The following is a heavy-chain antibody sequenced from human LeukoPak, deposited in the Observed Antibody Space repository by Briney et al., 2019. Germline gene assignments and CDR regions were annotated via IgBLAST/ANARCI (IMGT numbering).Heavy chain of an antibody. V-gene: IGHV4-59*08. Sequence: SETLSLTCAVYGGSFSSYYWSWIRQPPGKGLEWIGYIYYSGSTTYNPSLKSRVTISVDTSKNQFSLKLSSVTAADTAVYYCARGGVWFGELLKFDYWGQGTLVTVSS. CDR2: IYYSGST. CDR1: GGSFSSYY. J-gene: IGHJ4*02. D-gene: IGHD3-10*01. CDR3: ARGGVWFGELLKFDY.